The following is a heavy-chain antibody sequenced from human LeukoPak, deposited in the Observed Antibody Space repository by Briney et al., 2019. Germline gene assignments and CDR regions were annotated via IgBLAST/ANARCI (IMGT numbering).Heavy chain of an antibody. CDR2: TNPSGGST. CDR3: ARGGGSLVVVVPDYYMDV. V-gene: IGHV1-46*01. J-gene: IGHJ6*03. CDR1: GYTFTSYY. Sequence: ASVKVSCKASGYTFTSYYMHWVRQAPGQGLEWMGITNPSGGSTSYAQKFQGRVTMTRDTSTSTVYMELSSLRSEDTAVYYCARGGGSLVVVVPDYYMDVWGKGTTVTVSS. D-gene: IGHD2-15*01.